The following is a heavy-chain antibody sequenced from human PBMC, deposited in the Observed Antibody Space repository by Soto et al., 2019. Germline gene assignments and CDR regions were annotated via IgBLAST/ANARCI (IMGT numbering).Heavy chain of an antibody. CDR2: IYYSGST. Sequence: PSETLSLTCTVSGGSISSYYWSWIRQPPGKGLEWIGYIYYSGSTNYNPSLKSRVTISVDTSKNQFSLKLSSVTAADTAVYYCARHNWDDAFDIWGQGTMVTVSS. D-gene: IGHD1-20*01. V-gene: IGHV4-59*01. CDR3: ARHNWDDAFDI. J-gene: IGHJ3*02. CDR1: GGSISSYY.